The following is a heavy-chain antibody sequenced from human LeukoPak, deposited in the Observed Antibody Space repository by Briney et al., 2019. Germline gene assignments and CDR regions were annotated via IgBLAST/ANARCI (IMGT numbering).Heavy chain of an antibody. D-gene: IGHD6-13*01. CDR2: IKHDGSEQ. J-gene: IGHJ4*02. CDR3: KSGGAAPGNFDY. V-gene: IGHV3-7*01. Sequence: PGGSLRLSCAASGFTFTIYWMSWMRQAPGKGLQWVANIKHDGSEQYYVDSVKGRFTISRDNAKNSLYLQMNSLGVEDTAVYYCKSGGAAPGNFDYWGQGALVTVSS. CDR1: GFTFTIYW.